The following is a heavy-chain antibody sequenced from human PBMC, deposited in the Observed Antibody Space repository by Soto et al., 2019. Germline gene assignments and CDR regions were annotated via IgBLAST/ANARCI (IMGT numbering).Heavy chain of an antibody. J-gene: IGHJ4*02. D-gene: IGHD3-22*01. CDR2: IYYSGST. Sequence: SETLSLTCTVSGGSISSYYWSWIRQPPGKGLEWIGYIYYSGSTNYNPPLKSRVTISVDTSKNQFSLKLSSVTAADTAVYYCARLGDYYDSSGYSDDYWGQGTLVTVSS. V-gene: IGHV4-59*08. CDR3: ARLGDYYDSSGYSDDY. CDR1: GGSISSYY.